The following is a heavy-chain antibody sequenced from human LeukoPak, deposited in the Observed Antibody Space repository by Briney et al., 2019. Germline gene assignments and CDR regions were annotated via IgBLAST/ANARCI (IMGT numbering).Heavy chain of an antibody. J-gene: IGHJ6*02. CDR1: GFTFSNAW. V-gene: IGHV3-15*01. Sequence: GGSLRLSCAASGFTFSNAWMSWVRQAPGKGLEWVGRIKSKTAGGTTDYAAPVKGRFTISRDDSKNTLYLQMNSLKTEDTAVYYCTTDVGSGSYYEYYYYYYGMDVWGQGTTVTVSS. CDR2: IKSKTAGGTT. D-gene: IGHD3-10*01. CDR3: TTDVGSGSYYEYYYYYYGMDV.